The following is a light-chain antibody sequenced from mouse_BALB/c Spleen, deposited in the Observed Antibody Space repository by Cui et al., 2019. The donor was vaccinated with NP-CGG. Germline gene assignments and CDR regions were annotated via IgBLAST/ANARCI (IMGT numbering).Light chain of an antibody. CDR1: TGAVTTSNY. CDR3: ALWYSNHWV. J-gene: IGLJ1*01. CDR2: GTN. V-gene: IGLV1*01. Sequence: QAAVTNQPAPTTSPGETVTLTCRSSTGAVTTSNYANWVQEKPDHLFTGLIGGTNNRAPGVPARFSGSLIGDKAALTITGAQTEDEAIYFCALWYSNHWVFGGGTKLTVL.